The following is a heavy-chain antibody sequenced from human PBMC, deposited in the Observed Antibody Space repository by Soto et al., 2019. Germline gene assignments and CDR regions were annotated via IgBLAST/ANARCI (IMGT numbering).Heavy chain of an antibody. CDR3: ARTPYYDILTGYTHGSGDY. D-gene: IGHD3-9*01. CDR2: IYYSGST. CDR1: GGSISSGGYY. V-gene: IGHV4-31*03. J-gene: IGHJ4*02. Sequence: TLSLTCTVSGGSISSGGYYWSWIRQHPGKGLEWVGYIYYSGSTYYNPSLKSRVTISVDTSKNQFSLKLSSVTAADTAVYYCARTPYYDILTGYTHGSGDYWGQGTLVTVSS.